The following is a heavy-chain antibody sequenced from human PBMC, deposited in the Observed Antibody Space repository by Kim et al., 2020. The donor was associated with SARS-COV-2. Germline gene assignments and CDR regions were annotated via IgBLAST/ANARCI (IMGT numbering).Heavy chain of an antibody. CDR1: GYTFTSYG. V-gene: IGHV1-18*01. CDR2: ISAYNGNT. Sequence: ASVKVSCKASGYTFTSYGISWVRQAPGQGLEWMGWISAYNGNTNYAQKLQGRVTMTTDTSTSTAYMELRSLRSDDTAVYYCARDGGPYGDYPTYYYYYGMDVWGQGTTVTVSS. J-gene: IGHJ6*02. CDR3: ARDGGPYGDYPTYYYYYGMDV. D-gene: IGHD4-17*01.